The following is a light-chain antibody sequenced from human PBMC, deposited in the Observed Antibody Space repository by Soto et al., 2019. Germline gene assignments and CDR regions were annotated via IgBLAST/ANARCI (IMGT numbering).Light chain of an antibody. CDR1: QSISSW. CDR2: DAS. V-gene: IGKV1-5*01. J-gene: IGKJ1*01. Sequence: DIQMTQSPSTLSGSVGDRVTITCRASQSISSWLAWYQQKPGKAPKLLIYDASSLESGVPSRFSGGGSGTEFTLTITSLQSEDFAVYFCHQYNGWPRTFGQGTKVDIK. CDR3: HQYNGWPRT.